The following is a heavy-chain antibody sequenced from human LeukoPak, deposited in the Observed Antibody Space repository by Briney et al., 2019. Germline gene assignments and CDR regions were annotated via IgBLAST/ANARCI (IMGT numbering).Heavy chain of an antibody. CDR1: GFTFSSYA. V-gene: IGHV3-23*01. J-gene: IGHJ3*02. CDR3: AKAYGSGSYFRGFDI. Sequence: GGSLRLSCAASGFTFSSYAMSWVRQAPGKGLEWVSAISGSGGYTFYADSVKGRFTISRDNAKNSLYLQMNSLRAEDTALYYCAKAYGSGSYFRGFDIWGQGTMVTVSS. D-gene: IGHD3-10*01. CDR2: ISGSGGYT.